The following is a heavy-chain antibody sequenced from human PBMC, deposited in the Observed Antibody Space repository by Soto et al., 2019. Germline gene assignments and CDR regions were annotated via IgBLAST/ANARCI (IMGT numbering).Heavy chain of an antibody. CDR3: AKDIVFIITSCQPRSSIDY. V-gene: IGHV3-9*01. CDR1: GFTFGDYG. D-gene: IGHD3-10*01. CDR2: ISWNGGSI. J-gene: IGHJ4*02. Sequence: GGSLRLSCAASGFTFGDYGMHWVRQAPGKGLKWVSGISWNGGSIGYADSVKGRFTISRVNAKNSLYLQMNSLRVEDTALYHCAKDIVFIITSCQPRSSIDYWGKGILLSRSS.